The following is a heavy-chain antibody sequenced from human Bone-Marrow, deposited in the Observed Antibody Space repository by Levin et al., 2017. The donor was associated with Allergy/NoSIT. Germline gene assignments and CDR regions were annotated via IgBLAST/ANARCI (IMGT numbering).Heavy chain of an antibody. CDR3: ARGEGCDY. D-gene: IGHD1-26*01. CDR1: GGILNSYA. CDR2: IVAVYGTP. Sequence: GASVKVSCRASGGILNSYAINWVRQAPGQGLEWMGGIVAVYGTPNYAQKFQGRVNIIADESTDTVYMELNSLTSEDTALYYCARGEGCDYWGQGTLVTVSS. V-gene: IGHV1-69*13. J-gene: IGHJ4*02.